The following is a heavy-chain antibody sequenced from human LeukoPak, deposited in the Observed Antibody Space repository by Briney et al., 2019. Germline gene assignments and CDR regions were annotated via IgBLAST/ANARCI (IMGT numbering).Heavy chain of an antibody. J-gene: IGHJ3*01. D-gene: IGHD6-19*01. V-gene: IGHV3-23*01. CDR3: VRDRVPDSGWSFDV. CDR2: IFGSASKI. CDR1: GFTFATYS. Sequence: GGSLRLSCTTSGFTFATYSMSWVRQAPGQGLEWVASIFGSASKIYHADSVKGRFTVSRDNSKNTLYLQMNGLRVEDTALYYCVRDRVPDSGWSFDVWGRGTMVTVSA.